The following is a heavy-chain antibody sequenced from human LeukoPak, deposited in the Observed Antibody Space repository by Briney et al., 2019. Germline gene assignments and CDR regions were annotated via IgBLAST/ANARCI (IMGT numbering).Heavy chain of an antibody. D-gene: IGHD6-19*01. CDR2: ISYDGSNK. J-gene: IGHJ4*02. CDR1: GFTFSSYG. CDR3: AKTDGYTSGWSGIDY. Sequence: GGSLRLSCAASGFTFSSYGMHWVRQAPGKGLEWVAVISYDGSNKYYADSVKGRFTISRDNSKNTLYLQMNSLRAEDTAVYYCAKTDGYTSGWSGIDYWGQGTLVTVSS. V-gene: IGHV3-30*18.